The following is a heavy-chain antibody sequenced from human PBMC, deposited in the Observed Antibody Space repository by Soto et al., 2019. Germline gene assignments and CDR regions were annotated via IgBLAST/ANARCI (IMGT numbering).Heavy chain of an antibody. Sequence: EVQLVESGGGLVQPGGSLRLSCVVSGLTFSRYWMSWVRQAPGEGLEWVANIKEDGNEMFYVDSVKGRFTISRDNAKNSLYLQMNSLRAEDTAVYYCARDMGDNSDYGDYWGQGTLVTVSS. CDR1: GLTFSRYW. J-gene: IGHJ4*02. CDR3: ARDMGDNSDYGDY. CDR2: IKEDGNEM. V-gene: IGHV3-7*01. D-gene: IGHD4-4*01.